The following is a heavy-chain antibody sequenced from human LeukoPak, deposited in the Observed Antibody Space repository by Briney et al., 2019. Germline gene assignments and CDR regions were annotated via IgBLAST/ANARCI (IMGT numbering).Heavy chain of an antibody. D-gene: IGHD7-27*01. J-gene: IGHJ4*02. CDR1: GGSIGSYY. V-gene: IGHV4-59*01. Sequence: PSETLSLTCTVSGGSIGSYYWSWIRQPPGKGLEWIGYIYYSGSTNYNPSLKSRVTISVDTSKNQFSLKLSSVTAADTAVYYCANLGLGDYWGQGTLVTVSS. CDR3: ANLGLGDY. CDR2: IYYSGST.